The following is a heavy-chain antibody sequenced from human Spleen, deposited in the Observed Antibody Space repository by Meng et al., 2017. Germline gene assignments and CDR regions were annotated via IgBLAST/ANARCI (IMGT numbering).Heavy chain of an antibody. V-gene: IGHV3-9*01. D-gene: IGHD3-16*01. J-gene: IGHJ3*02. CDR1: GFTFDDYA. CDR3: AKFLGSSWGAFDI. CDR2: ISGTSGSV. Sequence: SLKISCAASGFTFDDYAIHWVRQAPGKGLEWVSGISGTSGSVGYADSVKGRFTISRDNAKNSLYLQMNSLRAEDTALYYCAKFLGSSWGAFDIWGQGTMVTVSS.